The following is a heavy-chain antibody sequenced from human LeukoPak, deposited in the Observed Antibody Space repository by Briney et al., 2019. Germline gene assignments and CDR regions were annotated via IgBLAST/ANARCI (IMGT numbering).Heavy chain of an antibody. V-gene: IGHV3-23*01. J-gene: IGHJ4*02. CDR1: GFTFKTYA. CDR3: AKDAQGLVRGGIYFDF. CDR2: MSGSGSST. Sequence: GGSLRLSCAAYGFTFKTYAMNWVRQVPGKGPDWVSSMSGSGSSTDYADSVTGPFTISRDTSKNTLYMQMNSPRAEATALYYCAKDAQGLVRGGIYFDFSGQGSLVTVSS. D-gene: IGHD6-19*01.